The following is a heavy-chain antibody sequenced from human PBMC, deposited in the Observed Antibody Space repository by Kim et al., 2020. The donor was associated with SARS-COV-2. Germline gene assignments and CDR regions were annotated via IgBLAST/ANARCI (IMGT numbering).Heavy chain of an antibody. V-gene: IGHV3-15*01. Sequence: GGSLRLSCAASGFTFSNAWMSWVRQAPGKGLEWVGRIKSKTDGGTTDYAAPVKGRFTISRDDSKNTLYLQMNSLKTEDTAVYYCTTLLPSPEHIVVVTAGSAMPLNWGQGTLVTVSS. CDR2: IKSKTDGGTT. J-gene: IGHJ4*02. D-gene: IGHD2-21*02. CDR1: GFTFSNAW. CDR3: TTLLPSPEHIVVVTAGSAMPLN.